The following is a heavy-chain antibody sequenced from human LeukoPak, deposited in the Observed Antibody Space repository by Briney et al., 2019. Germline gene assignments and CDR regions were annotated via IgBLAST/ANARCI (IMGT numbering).Heavy chain of an antibody. CDR3: ARGDIAATGTPFDN. J-gene: IGHJ4*02. Sequence: SETLSLTCAVYGGSFSGYYWSWIRQPPGKGLEWIGEINHSGSTNYNPSLKSRVTISVDTSKNQFSLKLSSVTAADTAAYYCARGDIAATGTPFDNWGQGTLVTVSS. D-gene: IGHD6-13*01. CDR2: INHSGST. CDR1: GGSFSGYY. V-gene: IGHV4-34*01.